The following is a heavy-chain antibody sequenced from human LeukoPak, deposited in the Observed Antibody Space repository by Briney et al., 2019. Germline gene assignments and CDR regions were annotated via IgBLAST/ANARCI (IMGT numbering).Heavy chain of an antibody. CDR2: IYYSGST. J-gene: IGHJ3*02. CDR3: ARGGGNYYDSSGYYADAFDI. V-gene: IGHV4-59*01. Sequence: PSETLSLTCTVSGGSISSYYWSWIRQPPGKGLEWIGYIYYSGSTNYNPSLKSRVTISVDTSKNQFSLKLSSVTAADTAVYYCARGGGNYYDSSGYYADAFDIWGQGTMVTVSS. CDR1: GGSISSYY. D-gene: IGHD3-22*01.